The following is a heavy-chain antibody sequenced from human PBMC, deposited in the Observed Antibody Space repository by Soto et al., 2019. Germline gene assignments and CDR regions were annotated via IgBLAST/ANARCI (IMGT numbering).Heavy chain of an antibody. CDR3: ATIPATTILTDY. CDR2: IYYSGST. J-gene: IGHJ4*02. D-gene: IGHD2-2*02. CDR1: GGSITSSYY. V-gene: IGHV4-39*01. Sequence: SETLSLTCTVSGGSITSSYYWGWIRQPPGKGLEWIGSIYYSGSTYYNPSLKSRVTISVDTSKNQFSLKLSSVAAADTAVYYCATIPATTILTDYWGQGTLVTVSS.